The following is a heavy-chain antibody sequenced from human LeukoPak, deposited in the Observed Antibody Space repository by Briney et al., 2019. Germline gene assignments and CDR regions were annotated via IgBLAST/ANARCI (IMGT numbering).Heavy chain of an antibody. D-gene: IGHD5-24*01. CDR2: INPSGGST. Sequence: ASVKVSCMASGYTFTNCYMHWVRPAPGQGLEWMRIINPSGGSTSYAQKLQGRVTMTRDTSTSTVCMELSSLRSEDTAVYYCARARATRDGYNYDLDYWGQGTLVTVSS. CDR1: GYTFTNCY. CDR3: ARARATRDGYNYDLDY. V-gene: IGHV1-46*04. J-gene: IGHJ4*02.